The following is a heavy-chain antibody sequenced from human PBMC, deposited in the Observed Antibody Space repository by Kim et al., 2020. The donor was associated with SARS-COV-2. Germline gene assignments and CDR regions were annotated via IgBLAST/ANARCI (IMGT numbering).Heavy chain of an antibody. CDR3: ARTAYGGNSGSWYFDL. V-gene: IGHV3-74*01. D-gene: IGHD4-17*01. Sequence: SVRGRFNISRDNAKDTLFLQMDSLRAEDTAVYYCARTAYGGNSGSWYFDLWGRGTLVTVSS. J-gene: IGHJ2*01.